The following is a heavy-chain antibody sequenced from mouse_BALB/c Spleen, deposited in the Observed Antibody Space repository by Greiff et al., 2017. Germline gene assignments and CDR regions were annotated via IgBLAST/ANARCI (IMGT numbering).Heavy chain of an antibody. J-gene: IGHJ4*01. CDR1: GYAFTSYN. CDR3: ARERRFITTASYYAMDY. Sequence: QLQESGPELVKPGASVKVSCKASGYAFTSYNMYWVKQSHGKSLEWIGYIDPYNGGTSYNQKFKGKATLTVDKSSSTAYMHLNSLTSEDSAVYYCARERRFITTASYYAMDYWGQGTSVTVSS. D-gene: IGHD1-2*01. CDR2: IDPYNGGT. V-gene: IGHV1S135*01.